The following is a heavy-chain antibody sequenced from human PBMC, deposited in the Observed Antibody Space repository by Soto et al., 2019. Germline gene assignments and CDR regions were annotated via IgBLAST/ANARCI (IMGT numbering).Heavy chain of an antibody. Sequence: SETLSLTCAVYGGSFSAYYWSWVRQPPGKGLEWIGEIIHSESTRYNPSLKSRVTISVDTSKNQFSLKLSSVTAADTAVYYCARQRPTDGRWEFANYYGMDVWGQGTPVTVSS. V-gene: IGHV4-34*12. CDR2: IIHSEST. CDR3: ARQRPTDGRWEFANYYGMDV. J-gene: IGHJ6*02. CDR1: GGSFSAYY. D-gene: IGHD1-26*01.